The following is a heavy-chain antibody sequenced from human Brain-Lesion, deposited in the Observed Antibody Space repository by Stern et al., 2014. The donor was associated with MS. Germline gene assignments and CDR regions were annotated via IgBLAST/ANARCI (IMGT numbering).Heavy chain of an antibody. Sequence: QVHVEKSGAELKKHGSSVKVSCKASGCTFSSYTVSWVRQAPGQGLEWMGKSIPILGVANYAPKFQGRVTITADKFTGTAYMEVTSLRSEDTAIYYCTTSPYGLDAWGQGTTVTVSS. CDR2: SIPILGVA. CDR1: GCTFSSYT. V-gene: IGHV1-69*02. D-gene: IGHD1-14*01. J-gene: IGHJ6*02. CDR3: TTSPYGLDA.